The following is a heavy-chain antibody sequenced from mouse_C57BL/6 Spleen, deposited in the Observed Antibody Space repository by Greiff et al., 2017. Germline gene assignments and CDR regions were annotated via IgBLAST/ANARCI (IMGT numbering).Heavy chain of an antibody. J-gene: IGHJ2*01. Sequence: EVKLMESGPELVKPGASVKISCKASGYSFTGYYMNWVKQSPEKSLEWIGEINPSTGGTTYNQKFKAKATLTVDKSSSTAYMQLKSLTSEDSAVYYCAIYDYDEGYYFDYWGQGTTLTVSS. D-gene: IGHD2-4*01. CDR3: AIYDYDEGYYFDY. CDR2: INPSTGGT. CDR1: GYSFTGYY. V-gene: IGHV1-42*01.